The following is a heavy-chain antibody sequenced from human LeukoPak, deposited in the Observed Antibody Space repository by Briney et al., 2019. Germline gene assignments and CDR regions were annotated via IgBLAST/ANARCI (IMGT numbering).Heavy chain of an antibody. CDR3: ARGGVGCSGGTCYSPYYFDY. CDR2: TYYRSKWYN. CDR1: GDSVSSNSAA. D-gene: IGHD2-15*01. Sequence: SLTLSLTCDISGDSVSSNSAAWNWIRQSPSRGLEWLGRTYYRSKWYNDYAVSVKSRITINPDTSKNQFSLQLNSVTPEDTAVYYCARGGVGCSGGTCYSPYYFDYWGQGTLVTVSS. V-gene: IGHV6-1*01. J-gene: IGHJ4*02.